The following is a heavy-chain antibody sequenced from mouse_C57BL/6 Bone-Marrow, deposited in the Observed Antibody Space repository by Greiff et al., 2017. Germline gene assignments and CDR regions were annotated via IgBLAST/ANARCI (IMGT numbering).Heavy chain of an antibody. CDR3: ERQTPFYCGYDCYAMDY. CDR1: GFTFSDYY. CDR2: ISNGGGSS. V-gene: IGHV5-12*01. Sequence: EVKLMESGGGLVQPGGSLKLSCAASGFTFSDYYMYWVRQTPEKRLEWVAYISNGGGSSYYPDTVKGRFTIHRDNAKNTLCLRMRHLKCENTAVYYCERQTPFYCGYDCYAMDYWGQGTSVTVSS. D-gene: IGHD2-2*01. J-gene: IGHJ4*01.